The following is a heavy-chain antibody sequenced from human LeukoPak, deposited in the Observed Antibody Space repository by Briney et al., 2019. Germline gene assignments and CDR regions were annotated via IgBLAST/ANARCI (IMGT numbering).Heavy chain of an antibody. D-gene: IGHD1-14*01. CDR3: ARDGTNTGAFDY. CDR1: GFTVSSNY. J-gene: IGHJ4*02. Sequence: GGSLRLSYAASGFTVSSNYMSWVRQAPGKGLEWVSVIYSGGSTYYADSVKGRFTISRDNSKNTLYLQMNSLRAEDTAVYYCARDGTNTGAFDYWGQGTLVTVSS. V-gene: IGHV3-53*01. CDR2: IYSGGST.